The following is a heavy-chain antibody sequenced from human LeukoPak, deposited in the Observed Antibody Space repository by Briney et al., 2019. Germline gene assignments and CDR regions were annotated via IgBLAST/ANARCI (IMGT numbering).Heavy chain of an antibody. CDR1: GYTFTSYA. J-gene: IGHJ6*02. CDR3: AITVVPAATWFIYGMDV. Sequence: PGASVKVSCKASGYTFTSYAMHWVRQAPGQRLEWMGRINAGNGNTKYSEKFQGRVTMTRDTSISTAYMELSRLRSDDTAVYYCAITVVPAATWFIYGMDVWGQGTTVTVSS. V-gene: IGHV1-3*01. CDR2: INAGNGNT. D-gene: IGHD2-2*01.